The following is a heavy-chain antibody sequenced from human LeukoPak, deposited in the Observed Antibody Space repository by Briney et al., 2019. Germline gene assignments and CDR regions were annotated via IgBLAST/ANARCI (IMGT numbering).Heavy chain of an antibody. Sequence: ASVKVSCKASVSIFNKYNMNWVRQAPGQGPEWMGWVSTNTANPTYAQGFTGRFVFSLDTSVSTAYLQIISLKAEDTAVYYCATEGLYRNGFDVWGQGTMVTVCS. V-gene: IGHV7-4-1*02. J-gene: IGHJ3*01. CDR1: VSIFNKYN. D-gene: IGHD2-15*01. CDR2: VSTNTANP. CDR3: ATEGLYRNGFDV.